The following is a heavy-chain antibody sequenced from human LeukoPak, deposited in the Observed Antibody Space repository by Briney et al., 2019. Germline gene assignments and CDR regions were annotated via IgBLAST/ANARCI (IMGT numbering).Heavy chain of an antibody. Sequence: GGSLRLSCAGSGFTFSNFAMNWVRQTPGKGLEWVSGISGSGEDSNHADSVTGRFIISRENSKNTLYLQMNSLRADDTAVYYCATNYDDSREAFDVWGQGTVVTVSS. CDR1: GFTFSNFA. D-gene: IGHD3-3*01. J-gene: IGHJ3*01. CDR2: ISGSGEDS. CDR3: ATNYDDSREAFDV. V-gene: IGHV3-23*01.